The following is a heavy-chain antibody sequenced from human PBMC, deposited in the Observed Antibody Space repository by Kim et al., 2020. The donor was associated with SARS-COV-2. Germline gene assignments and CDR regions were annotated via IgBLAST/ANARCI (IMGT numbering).Heavy chain of an antibody. CDR3: AKRFYYASGSFDC. V-gene: IGHV3-23*02. D-gene: IGHD3-10*01. Sequence: SGKDRFTISRDNSKNTLELQMNSMRAEDTDVYYCAKRFYYASGSFDCWGQGALVTVSS. J-gene: IGHJ4*02.